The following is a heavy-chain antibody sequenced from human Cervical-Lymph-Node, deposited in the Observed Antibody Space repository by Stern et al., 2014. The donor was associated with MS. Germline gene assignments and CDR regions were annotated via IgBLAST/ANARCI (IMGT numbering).Heavy chain of an antibody. Sequence: MQLVESGAEVKKPGSSVKVSCKASGGTFSSYAISWVRQAPGQGLEWMGGILRILGTANYAQKFQGRVTITADESTSTAYMELSSLRSEDTAVYYCASPRGYSYGAREDWFDPWGQGTLVTVSS. V-gene: IGHV1-69*01. CDR2: ILRILGTA. CDR1: GGTFSSYA. J-gene: IGHJ5*02. D-gene: IGHD5-18*01. CDR3: ASPRGYSYGAREDWFDP.